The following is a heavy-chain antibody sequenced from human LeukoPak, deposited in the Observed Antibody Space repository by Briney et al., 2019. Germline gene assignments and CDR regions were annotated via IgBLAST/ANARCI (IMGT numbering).Heavy chain of an antibody. Sequence: SQTLSLTCAISGDSVSSNTAAWNWIRQSPSRGLEWLGRTYYRSKWYNDYAISVKSRITINPDTSKNQFSLQLNSVTPEDTAVYYCASEVWEVAGLSNWFDPWGQGTLVTVSS. V-gene: IGHV6-1*01. D-gene: IGHD1-26*01. CDR2: TYYRSKWYN. CDR3: ASEVWEVAGLSNWFDP. CDR1: GDSVSSNTAA. J-gene: IGHJ5*02.